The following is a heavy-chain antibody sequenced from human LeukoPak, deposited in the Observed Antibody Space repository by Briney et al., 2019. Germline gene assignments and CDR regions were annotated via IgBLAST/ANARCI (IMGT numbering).Heavy chain of an antibody. Sequence: GASVKVSCKASGGTFSSYATSWVRQAPGQGLEWMGRIIPIFGTANYAQKFQGRVTITTNESTSTAYMELSSLRSEDTAVYYCARGGDYRLDYWGQGTLVTVSS. CDR3: ARGGDYRLDY. V-gene: IGHV1-69*05. CDR2: IIPIFGTA. D-gene: IGHD2-21*02. J-gene: IGHJ4*02. CDR1: GGTFSSYA.